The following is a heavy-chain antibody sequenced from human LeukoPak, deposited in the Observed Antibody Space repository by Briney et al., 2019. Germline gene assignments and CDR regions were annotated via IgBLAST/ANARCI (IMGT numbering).Heavy chain of an antibody. CDR3: ARDLRQSSSWYWFDP. CDR1: GYTFTGYY. D-gene: IGHD6-13*01. CDR2: INPNSGGT. Sequence: VASVKVSCKASGYTFTGYYMHWVRQAPGQGLEWMGRINPNSGGTNYAQKFQGRVTMPRDTSISTAYMELSRLRSDDTAVYYCARDLRQSSSWYWFDPWGQGTLVTVSS. J-gene: IGHJ5*02. V-gene: IGHV1-2*06.